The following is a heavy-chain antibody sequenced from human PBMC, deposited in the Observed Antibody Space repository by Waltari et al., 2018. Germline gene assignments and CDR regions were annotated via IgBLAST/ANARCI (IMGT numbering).Heavy chain of an antibody. D-gene: IGHD2-2*02. V-gene: IGHV4-34*01. CDR2: INHSGST. Sequence: QVQLQQWGAGLLKPSETLSLTCAVYGGSFSGYYWRWIRQPPGKGLEWIGEINHSGSTNYNPSLKSRVTISVDTSKNQFSLKLSSVTAADTAVYYCARPQRYCSSTSCYTRHPFDPWGQGTLVTVSS. J-gene: IGHJ5*02. CDR3: ARPQRYCSSTSCYTRHPFDP. CDR1: GGSFSGYY.